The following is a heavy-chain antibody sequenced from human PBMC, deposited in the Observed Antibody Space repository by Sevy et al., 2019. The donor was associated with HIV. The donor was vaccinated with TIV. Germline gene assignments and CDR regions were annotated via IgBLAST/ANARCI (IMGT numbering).Heavy chain of an antibody. CDR2: IYPGDSDT. Sequence: GESLKISCKGSGYSFTSYWIGWVRQMPGKGLEWMGIIYPGDSDTRYSPSFQGQVTISADKSISTAYLQWSSLKASDTAMYYCARHVGFGSTAGNNFDYWGQGTLVTVSS. CDR1: GYSFTSYW. D-gene: IGHD2-8*02. CDR3: ARHVGFGSTAGNNFDY. J-gene: IGHJ4*02. V-gene: IGHV5-51*01.